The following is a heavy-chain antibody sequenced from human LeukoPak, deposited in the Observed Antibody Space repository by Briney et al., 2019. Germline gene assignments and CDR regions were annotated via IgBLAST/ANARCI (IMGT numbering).Heavy chain of an antibody. D-gene: IGHD5-12*01. Sequence: GGSLRLSCAASGFAFSGDNMNWVRLAPGKGLEWVSFIGSSGSYIKYADSVKGRFTISRDNAKNSLYLQMNSLRAEDTAMYFCARDRAIDIRAYDIWGQGTMVTVSS. CDR2: IGSSGSYI. CDR1: GFAFSGDN. CDR3: ARDRAIDIRAYDI. V-gene: IGHV3-21*01. J-gene: IGHJ3*02.